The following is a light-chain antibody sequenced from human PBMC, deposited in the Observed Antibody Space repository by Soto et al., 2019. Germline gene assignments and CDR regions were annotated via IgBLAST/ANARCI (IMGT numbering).Light chain of an antibody. Sequence: QSVLAQPASVSGSPGQSIAISCIGTSSDVGAYDYVSWYQQHPDRAPKLMVYEVHNRPSGVSNRFSGSKSVNTATLTFSGLQPEDEADYYCASHTSSNTRVFGTGTKVTVL. CDR2: EVH. J-gene: IGLJ1*01. CDR1: SSDVGAYDY. CDR3: ASHTSSNTRV. V-gene: IGLV2-14*03.